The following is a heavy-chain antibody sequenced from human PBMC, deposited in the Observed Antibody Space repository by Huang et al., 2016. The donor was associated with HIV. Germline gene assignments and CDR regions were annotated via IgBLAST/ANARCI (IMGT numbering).Heavy chain of an antibody. CDR2: ICYIGST. CDR3: ARLPGSITMIRGVITDPY. J-gene: IGHJ4*02. D-gene: IGHD3-10*01. Sequence: QLQLQESGPGLVKPSETLSLTCTVSGGSIRSDNYYWGWIRQPPGKGLEWIGSICYIGSTYYTPSRKRRVTITVDTSKNQFSLKMRSVTAADTAVYYCARLPGSITMIRGVITDPYWGQGTLVTVSS. CDR1: GGSIRSDNYY. V-gene: IGHV4-39*01.